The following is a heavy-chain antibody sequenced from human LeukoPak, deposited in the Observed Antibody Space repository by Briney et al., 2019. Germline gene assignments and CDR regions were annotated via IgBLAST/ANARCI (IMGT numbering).Heavy chain of an antibody. Sequence: PGRSLRLSCAASGFTLSSYGMHWVRQAPGKGLEWVAVISYDGSNKYYADSVKGRFTISRDNSKNTLYLQMNSLRPEDTAVYYCAKDVHRYYDSSGYYPGDYWGQGTLVTVSS. CDR3: AKDVHRYYDSSGYYPGDY. CDR1: GFTLSSYG. V-gene: IGHV3-30*18. D-gene: IGHD3-22*01. CDR2: ISYDGSNK. J-gene: IGHJ4*02.